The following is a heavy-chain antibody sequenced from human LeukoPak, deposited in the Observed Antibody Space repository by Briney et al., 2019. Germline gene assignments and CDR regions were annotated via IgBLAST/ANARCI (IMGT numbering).Heavy chain of an antibody. D-gene: IGHD5-18*01. V-gene: IGHV4-4*07. Sequence: PSETLSLTCTVSGAFISDYHWSWVRQPAGKGLEWIGRLYSSGSTNYSPSLESRVTMSVGTSKNQFSLKLNSVTAADTAVYYCVGDQGYVDTNMAWGQGTLVTVSS. CDR3: VGDQGYVDTNMA. CDR2: LYSSGST. J-gene: IGHJ5*02. CDR1: GAFISDYH.